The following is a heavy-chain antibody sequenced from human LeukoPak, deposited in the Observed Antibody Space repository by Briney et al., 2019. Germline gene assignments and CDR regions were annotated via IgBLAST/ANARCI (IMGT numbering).Heavy chain of an antibody. CDR2: IYASGST. V-gene: IGHV4-61*02. CDR3: GRVGHGGYGIVDY. D-gene: IGHD5-12*01. Sequence: SETLSPTCTVSGGSISGGNDYWTWIRQPAGKGLEWIGRIYASGSTIYNHSLKSRVTISLDTSKNQFFMKLIYVTAADTAVYFCGRVGHGGYGIVDYWGQGTLVTVSS. CDR1: GGSISGGNDY. J-gene: IGHJ4*02.